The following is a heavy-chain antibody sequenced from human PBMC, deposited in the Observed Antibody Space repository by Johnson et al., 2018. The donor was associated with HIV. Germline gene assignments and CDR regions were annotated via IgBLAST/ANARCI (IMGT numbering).Heavy chain of an antibody. J-gene: IGHJ3*02. CDR2: IDTAGST. V-gene: IGHV3-66*01. CDR1: GFTVSSNY. D-gene: IGHD3-10*02. Sequence: MLLVESGGGLVRPGGSLRLSCTASGFTVSSNYMSWVRQAPGKGLEWVSVIDTAGSTYDADSVKGRFTIYRDNTKNSLDLQMNSLRAEDTALYYCAKDGSGDVRGAFDIWGQGTMVTVSS. CDR3: AKDGSGDVRGAFDI.